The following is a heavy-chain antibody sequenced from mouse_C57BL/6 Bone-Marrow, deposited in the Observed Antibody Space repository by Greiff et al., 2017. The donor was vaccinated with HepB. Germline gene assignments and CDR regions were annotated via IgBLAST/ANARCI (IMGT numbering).Heavy chain of an antibody. CDR1: GYTFTSYW. V-gene: IGHV1-52*01. CDR3: ARENFMGMDGYYAWYFDV. CDR2: IDPSDSET. J-gene: IGHJ1*03. D-gene: IGHD2-3*01. Sequence: QVQLQQSGAELVRPGSSVKLSCKASGYTFTSYWMHWVKQRPIQGLEWIGNIDPSDSETHYNQKFKDKATLTVDKSSSTAYMQLSSLTSEDSAVYYCARENFMGMDGYYAWYFDVWGTGTTVTVSS.